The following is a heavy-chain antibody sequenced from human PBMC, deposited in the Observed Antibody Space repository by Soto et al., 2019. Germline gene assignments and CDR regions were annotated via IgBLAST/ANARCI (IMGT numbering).Heavy chain of an antibody. V-gene: IGHV3-30*19. D-gene: IGHD6-19*01. CDR3: ARDPGSSHFDY. Sequence: GGSLRLSCAASEFNFNRYRMHWVRQAPGKGLEWVALISYDGSNKYYADSVKGRFTISRDNSKNTIYLQMNSLRAEDTAVYYCARDPGSSHFDYWGQGALVTVSS. J-gene: IGHJ4*02. CDR1: EFNFNRYR. CDR2: ISYDGSNK.